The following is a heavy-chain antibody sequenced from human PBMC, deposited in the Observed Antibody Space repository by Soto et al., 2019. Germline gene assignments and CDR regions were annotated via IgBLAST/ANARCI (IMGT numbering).Heavy chain of an antibody. CDR3: ATPPGRGSSWHNFDY. CDR2: ISSSGGST. J-gene: IGHJ4*02. Sequence: EVQLLQSGGGLVQPGGSLRLSCAASGFSFSTNAMNWVRQAPGKGLEWVSVISSSGGSTDYADSVKGRFTISRDNSKNPLYLQMNSLRAEDTAVYYCATPPGRGSSWHNFDYWGQGTLVTVSS. CDR1: GFSFSTNA. V-gene: IGHV3-23*01. D-gene: IGHD6-13*01.